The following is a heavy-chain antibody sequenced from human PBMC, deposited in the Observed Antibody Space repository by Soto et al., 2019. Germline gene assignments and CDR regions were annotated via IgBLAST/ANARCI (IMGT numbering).Heavy chain of an antibody. D-gene: IGHD3-22*01. CDR1: GYTFTSYD. CDR3: ARGRYDYDSRWFDP. J-gene: IGHJ5*02. V-gene: IGHV1-8*01. Sequence: QVQLVQSGAEVKKPGASVKVSCKASGYTFTSYDINWVRQATGQGLEWMGWMNPNSGNTGYAQKFQGRVTMTRNTSISTAYMELRSLRSEDTAVYYCARGRYDYDSRWFDPWGQGPLVPVSS. CDR2: MNPNSGNT.